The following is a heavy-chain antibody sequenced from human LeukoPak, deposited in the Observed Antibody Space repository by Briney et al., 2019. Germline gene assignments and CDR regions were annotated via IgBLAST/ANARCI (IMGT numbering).Heavy chain of an antibody. CDR2: IKSKTDGGTT. J-gene: IGHJ4*02. CDR3: TTDTRDDYVWGSYRYTTLWIDY. V-gene: IGHV3-15*01. Sequence: GGSLRLSCAASGFTFSNAWMSWVRQAPGKGLEWVGRIKSKTDGGTTDYAAPVKGRFTISRDDSKNTLYLQMNSLKTEDTAVYYCTTDTRDDYVWGSYRYTTLWIDYWGQGTLVTVSS. D-gene: IGHD3-16*02. CDR1: GFTFSNAW.